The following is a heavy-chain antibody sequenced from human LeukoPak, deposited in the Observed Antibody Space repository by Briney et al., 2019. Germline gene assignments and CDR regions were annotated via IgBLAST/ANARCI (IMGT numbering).Heavy chain of an antibody. D-gene: IGHD2-15*01. CDR1: GFTFSSYW. CDR2: IKQDGSEK. Sequence: PGGSLRLSCAASGFTFSSYWMSWVRQAPGKGLEWVANIKQDGSEKYYVDSVKGRFTISRDNAKNSLYLQMNSLRAEDTAVYYCARAQYCSGGSCYSFRWYMDVWGKGTTVTVSS. J-gene: IGHJ6*03. V-gene: IGHV3-7*01. CDR3: ARAQYCSGGSCYSFRWYMDV.